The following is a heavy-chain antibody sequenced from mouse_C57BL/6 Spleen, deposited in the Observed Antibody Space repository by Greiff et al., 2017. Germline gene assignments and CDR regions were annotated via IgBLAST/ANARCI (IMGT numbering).Heavy chain of an antibody. J-gene: IGHJ1*03. Sequence: EVQRVESGGGLVQPGGSLKLSCAASGFTFSDYGMAWVRQAPRKGPEWVAFISNLAYSIYYADTVTGRFTISRENAKNTLYLEMSSLRSEDTAMYYCARQGDYYGSSGYFDVWGTGTTVTVSS. D-gene: IGHD1-1*01. V-gene: IGHV5-15*01. CDR3: ARQGDYYGSSGYFDV. CDR2: ISNLAYSI. CDR1: GFTFSDYG.